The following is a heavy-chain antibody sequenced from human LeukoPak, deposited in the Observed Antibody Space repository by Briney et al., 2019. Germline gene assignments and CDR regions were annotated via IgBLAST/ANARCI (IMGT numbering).Heavy chain of an antibody. CDR2: IYSGGST. CDR1: EFSVGSNY. D-gene: IGHD3-10*01. V-gene: IGHV3-66*01. Sequence: GGSLRLSCAASEFSVGSNYMTWVRQAPGKGLEWVSLIYSGGSTYYADSVKGRFTISRDNAKNSLYLQMNSLRAEDTAVYYCATVSRGVYFDYWGQGTLVTVSS. J-gene: IGHJ4*02. CDR3: ATVSRGVYFDY.